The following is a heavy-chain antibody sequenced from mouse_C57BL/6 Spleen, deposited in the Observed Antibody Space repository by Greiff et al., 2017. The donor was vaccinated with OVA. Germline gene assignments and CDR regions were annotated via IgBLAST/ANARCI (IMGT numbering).Heavy chain of an antibody. D-gene: IGHD1-1*01. J-gene: IGHJ1*03. CDR2: IHPNSGST. V-gene: IGHV1-64*01. CDR1: GYTFTSYW. Sequence: QVQLQQPGAELVKPGASVKLSCKASGYTFTSYWMHWVKQRPGQGLEWIGMIHPNSGSTNYNEKFKSKATLTVDKSSSTAYMQLSSLTSEDSAVYYCARNDGSSYGYWYFDVWGTGTTVTVAA. CDR3: ARNDGSSYGYWYFDV.